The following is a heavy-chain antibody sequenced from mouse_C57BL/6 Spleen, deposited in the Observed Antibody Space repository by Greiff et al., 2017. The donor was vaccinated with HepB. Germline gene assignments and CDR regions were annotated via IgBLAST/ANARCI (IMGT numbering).Heavy chain of an antibody. V-gene: IGHV1-80*01. D-gene: IGHD1-1*01. CDR2: IYPGDGDT. Sequence: VQLQESGAELVKPGASVKISCKASGCAFSSYWMNWVKQRPGKGLEWIGQIYPGDGDTNYNGKFKGKATLTADKSSSTAYMQLSSLTSEDSAVYFCARDYYGSSLYYAMDYWGQGTSVTVSS. J-gene: IGHJ4*01. CDR3: ARDYYGSSLYYAMDY. CDR1: GCAFSSYW.